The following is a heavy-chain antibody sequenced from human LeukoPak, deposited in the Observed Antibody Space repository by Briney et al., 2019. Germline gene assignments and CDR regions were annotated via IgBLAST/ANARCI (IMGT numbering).Heavy chain of an antibody. D-gene: IGHD2-2*01. Sequence: SETLSLTCTVSGGSISSDPYYWSWIRQPAGKGLEWIGRIYVSGSTNYNPSLKSRVTISVDTSKNQFSLKPSSVTAADTAVYYCARVVPAARFDYWGQGTLVTVSS. CDR3: ARVVPAARFDY. J-gene: IGHJ4*02. CDR2: IYVSGST. CDR1: GGSISSDPYY. V-gene: IGHV4-61*02.